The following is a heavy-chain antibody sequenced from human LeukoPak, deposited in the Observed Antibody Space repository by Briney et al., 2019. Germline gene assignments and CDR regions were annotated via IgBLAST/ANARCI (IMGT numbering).Heavy chain of an antibody. J-gene: IGHJ4*02. Sequence: GASVKVSCKASGCTFTGYYMHWVRQAPGQGLEWMGWINPNSGGTNYAQKFQGRVTMTRDTSISTAYMELSRLRSDDTAVYYCARDLINPRTENDYWGQGTLVTVSS. D-gene: IGHD3/OR15-3a*01. CDR1: GCTFTGYY. CDR3: ARDLINPRTENDY. V-gene: IGHV1-2*02. CDR2: INPNSGGT.